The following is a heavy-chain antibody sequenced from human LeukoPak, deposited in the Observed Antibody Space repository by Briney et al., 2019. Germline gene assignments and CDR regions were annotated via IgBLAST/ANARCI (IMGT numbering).Heavy chain of an antibody. CDR3: AKDIAAAGGPCAY. V-gene: IGHV3-30*02. CDR1: GFTFSGYD. D-gene: IGHD6-13*01. Sequence: PGGSLRLSCAASGFTFSGYDMHWVRQVPGKGLEWVALIRSDGSDKYYADSVKGRFTISRDNSKNTLFLQMNSLRAEDTAVYYCAKDIAAAGGPCAYWGRGTLVTVSS. J-gene: IGHJ4*02. CDR2: IRSDGSDK.